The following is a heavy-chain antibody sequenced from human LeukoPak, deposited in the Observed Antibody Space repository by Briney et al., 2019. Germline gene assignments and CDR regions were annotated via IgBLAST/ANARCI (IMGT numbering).Heavy chain of an antibody. D-gene: IGHD5-18*01. CDR2: ISGSGGST. V-gene: IGHV3-23*01. CDR1: GFTFSSYG. J-gene: IGHJ4*02. Sequence: GGSLRLSCAASGFTFSSYGMSWVRQAPGKGLEWVSAISGSGGSTYYADSVKGRFTISRGNAKNTLYLQMNSLRAEDTAVYYCASGYSYGYPLYYWGQGTLVTVSS. CDR3: ASGYSYGYPLYY.